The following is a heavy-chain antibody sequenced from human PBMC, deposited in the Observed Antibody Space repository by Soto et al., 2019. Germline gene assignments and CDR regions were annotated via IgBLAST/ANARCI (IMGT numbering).Heavy chain of an antibody. J-gene: IGHJ4*02. Sequence: ASVKVSCKASGYTFTSYAMYWVRQAPGQRLEWMGWINAGNGNTKYSQRFQGRVTITRDTSASTAYMELSSLRSEDTAVYYCASLGWSGSPGGNDYWGQGTLVTVSS. CDR3: ASLGWSGSPGGNDY. CDR2: INAGNGNT. CDR1: GYTFTSYA. D-gene: IGHD1-26*01. V-gene: IGHV1-3*01.